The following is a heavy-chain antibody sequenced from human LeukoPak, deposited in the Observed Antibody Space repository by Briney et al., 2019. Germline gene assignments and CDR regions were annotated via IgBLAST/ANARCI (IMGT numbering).Heavy chain of an antibody. Sequence: SETLSLTCTVSDGSINTPNYYWGWIRQPPGKGLEWIGNIFYRGSTYYGPSLKSRVTISLDTSKNQFSLNLNSVTAADTAVYYCAKSNGYGLIDIWGQGQWSPSLQ. CDR1: DGSINTPNYY. V-gene: IGHV4-39*07. CDR3: AKSNGYGLIDI. J-gene: IGHJ3*02. D-gene: IGHD2-2*03. CDR2: IFYRGST.